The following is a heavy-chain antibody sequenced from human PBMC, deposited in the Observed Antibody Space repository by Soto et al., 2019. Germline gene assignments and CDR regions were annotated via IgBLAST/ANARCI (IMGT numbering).Heavy chain of an antibody. J-gene: IGHJ5*02. D-gene: IGHD6-19*01. Sequence: ASVKVSCKASGYTFTSYAMHWVRQAPGQRLEWMGWINAGNGNTKYSQKFQGRVTITRDTSASTAYMELSSLRSEDTAVYYCAREPAPNSRGWYVWFDPWGPGTLVTVSS. V-gene: IGHV1-3*01. CDR2: INAGNGNT. CDR1: GYTFTSYA. CDR3: AREPAPNSRGWYVWFDP.